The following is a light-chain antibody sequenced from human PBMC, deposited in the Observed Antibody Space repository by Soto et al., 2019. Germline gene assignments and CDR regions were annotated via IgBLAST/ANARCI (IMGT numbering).Light chain of an antibody. Sequence: ETVMTQSPDTLSVSPGESATLSCRASQDVSTNLAWFHHKPGQTPRLVLYGASKRATGIPVRFSGSGSGRHFTLTISSLQSEDFGVYYCQHYNNWPPYSFGQGTKVEIK. J-gene: IGKJ2*03. V-gene: IGKV3-15*01. CDR1: QDVSTN. CDR3: QHYNNWPPYS. CDR2: GAS.